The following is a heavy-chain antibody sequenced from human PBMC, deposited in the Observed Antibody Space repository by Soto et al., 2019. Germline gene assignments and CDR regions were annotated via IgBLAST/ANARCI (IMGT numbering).Heavy chain of an antibody. D-gene: IGHD3-22*01. J-gene: IGHJ4*02. CDR1: GDSFNTFA. CDR2: IIPNFDTP. CDR3: ARPYYDSSGYYLWYFDY. Sequence: QVQLVQSGAEVKKPGSSVKLSCKASGDSFNTFAVTWVRQAPGQGLVWMGGIIPNFDTPNYAQKFQGRVTIIADKSTSTPYMELSSLRSEDTAVYYCARPYYDSSGYYLWYFDYWGQGTLVTVSS. V-gene: IGHV1-69*06.